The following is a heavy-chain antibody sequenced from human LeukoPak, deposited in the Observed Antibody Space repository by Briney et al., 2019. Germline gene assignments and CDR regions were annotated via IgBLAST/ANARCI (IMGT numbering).Heavy chain of an antibody. Sequence: SQTLSLTCAISGDSVSSNSAARSWIRQSPSRGLEWLGRAYYRSKWYNNYAVSVKSRITINPDTSKNQFSLQLNSVTPEDTAVYYCAREETAGYYFDYWGQGTLVTVSS. J-gene: IGHJ4*02. CDR3: AREETAGYYFDY. V-gene: IGHV6-1*01. CDR1: GDSVSSNSAA. CDR2: AYYRSKWYN. D-gene: IGHD6-13*01.